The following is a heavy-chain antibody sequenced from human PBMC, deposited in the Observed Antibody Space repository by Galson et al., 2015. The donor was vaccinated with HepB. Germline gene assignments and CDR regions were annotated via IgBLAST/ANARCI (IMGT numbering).Heavy chain of an antibody. CDR2: TYYRSKWYS. CDR3: ARDPPVWFGRKVFDY. J-gene: IGHJ4*02. D-gene: IGHD3-10*01. CDR1: GDRVSSNNAA. Sequence: CAISGDRVSSNNAAWIWIRQSPSRGLEWLGRTYYRSKWYSDYAGSVRSRISIGPDASMNQFSLHLNSVTPEDTAVYYCARDPPVWFGRKVFDYWGQGTLVTVSS. V-gene: IGHV6-1*01.